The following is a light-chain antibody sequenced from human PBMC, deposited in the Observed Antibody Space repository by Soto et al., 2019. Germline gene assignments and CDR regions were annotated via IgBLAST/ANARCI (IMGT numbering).Light chain of an antibody. CDR2: NNN. CDR1: SSNIA. V-gene: IGLV1-47*01. CDR3: AAWDDSLSGPYV. Sequence: QSVLTQPPSAPATPGQRVTISCSGASSNIAWYQHLPGTSPKLLIYNNNQRPSGVPDRFSGSKSGTSASLAISGLRSEDEADYYCAAWDDSLSGPYVFGTGTKLTVL. J-gene: IGLJ1*01.